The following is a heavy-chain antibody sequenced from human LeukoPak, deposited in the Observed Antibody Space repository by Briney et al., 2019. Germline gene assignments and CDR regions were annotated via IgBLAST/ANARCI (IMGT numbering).Heavy chain of an antibody. V-gene: IGHV3-30*02. CDR3: AKDRDYDILTGSPLPDY. CDR2: IRYDGSNK. CDR1: GFTFSSYG. Sequence: GGSLRLSCAASGFTFSSYGMHWVRQAPGKGLEWVAFIRYDGSNKYYADSVKGRFTISRDNSKNTLYLQMNSLRAEDTAVYYCAKDRDYDILTGSPLPDYWGQGTLVTVSS. J-gene: IGHJ4*02. D-gene: IGHD3-9*01.